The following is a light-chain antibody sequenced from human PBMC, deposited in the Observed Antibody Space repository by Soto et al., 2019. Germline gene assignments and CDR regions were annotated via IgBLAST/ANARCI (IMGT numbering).Light chain of an antibody. CDR2: KNN. V-gene: IGLV1-47*01. J-gene: IGLJ2*01. CDR1: SSNIGSNS. Sequence: QSVLTQSPSASATPGQRATISCSGSSSNIGSNSVYWYQQLPGTAPKLLIYKNNQRPSGISDRFSGSKSGTSASLAISELRSEDEADYYCAAWDDSLSGVVFGGETNLTVL. CDR3: AAWDDSLSGVV.